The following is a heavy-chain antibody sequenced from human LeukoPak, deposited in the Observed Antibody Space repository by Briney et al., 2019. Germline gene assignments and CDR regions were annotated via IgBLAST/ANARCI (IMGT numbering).Heavy chain of an antibody. CDR3: ARHGNYYDSSGYNYYFNY. CDR2: IYYSGST. V-gene: IGHV4-59*08. D-gene: IGHD3-22*01. CDR1: GVSISSYY. J-gene: IGHJ4*02. Sequence: SETLSLTCTVSGVSISSYYWSWIRQPPGKGLEWIGSIYYSGSTKYDPSLKSRVTISVDTSKNHFSLKLSSVTAADTAVYYCARHGNYYDSSGYNYYFNYWGQGTLGTVSS.